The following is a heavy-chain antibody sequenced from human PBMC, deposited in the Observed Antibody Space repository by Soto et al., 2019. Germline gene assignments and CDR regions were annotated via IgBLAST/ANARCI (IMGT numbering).Heavy chain of an antibody. CDR3: ARVPGP. CDR1: GGSISSGGYS. J-gene: IGHJ5*02. V-gene: IGHV4-30-2*01. D-gene: IGHD3-10*01. CDR2: IYHSGST. Sequence: SSETLSLTCAVSGGSISSGGYSWSWIRQPPGKGLEWIGYIYHSGSTYYNPSLKSRVTISVDRSKNQFSLKLGSVTAADTAVYYCARVPGPWGQGTLVTVSS.